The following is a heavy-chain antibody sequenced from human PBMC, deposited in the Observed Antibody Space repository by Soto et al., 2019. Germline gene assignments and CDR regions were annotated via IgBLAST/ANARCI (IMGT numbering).Heavy chain of an antibody. D-gene: IGHD6-13*01. CDR1: GFTFSSYG. V-gene: IGHV3-33*01. CDR2: IWYDGSNK. CDR3: ARDYEGDSDSSSWARQFDY. J-gene: IGHJ4*02. Sequence: QVQLVESGGGVVQPGRSLRLSCAASGFTFSSYGMHWVRQAPGKGLEWVAVIWYDGSNKYYADSVKGRFTISRDNSKNPLYLQMNSLRAEDTAVYYCARDYEGDSDSSSWARQFDYWGQGTLVTVSS.